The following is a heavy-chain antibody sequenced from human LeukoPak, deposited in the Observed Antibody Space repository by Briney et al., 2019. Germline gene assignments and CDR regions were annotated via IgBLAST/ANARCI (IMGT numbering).Heavy chain of an antibody. D-gene: IGHD3-22*01. CDR3: ARGRRSYYDSSGYRRIFDY. Sequence: SETLSLTCAVYGGSFSGYYWSWIRQPPGKGLEWIGEINHSGSANYNPSLKSRVTISVDTSKNQFSLKLSSVTAADTAVYYCARGRRSYYDSSGYRRIFDYWGQGTLVTVSS. CDR2: INHSGSA. J-gene: IGHJ4*02. V-gene: IGHV4-34*01. CDR1: GGSFSGYY.